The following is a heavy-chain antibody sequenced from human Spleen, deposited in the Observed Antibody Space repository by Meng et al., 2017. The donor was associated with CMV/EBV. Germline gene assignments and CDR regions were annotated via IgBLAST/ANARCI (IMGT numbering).Heavy chain of an antibody. CDR2: TNPKRGST. J-gene: IGHJ4*02. CDR3: ARNGDNKGYFAPFDY. CDR1: GYTFTDYY. Sequence: SGYTFTDYYIHWVRQAPGQGLEWMGWTNPKRGSTDFALRFQGRLTMTRETSTSTAYMELNSLTSDDTAVYYCARNGDNKGYFAPFDYWGQGTLVTVSS. D-gene: IGHD6-13*01. V-gene: IGHV1-2*02.